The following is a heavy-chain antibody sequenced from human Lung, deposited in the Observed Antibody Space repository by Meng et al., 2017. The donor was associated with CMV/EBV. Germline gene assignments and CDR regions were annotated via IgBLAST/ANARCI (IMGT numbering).Heavy chain of an antibody. Sequence: SXAASGFTFSSFAMHWVRQAPGKGLEWVAVMSYDGGNKYYADSVMGRFTISRDNSKSALYLQMNSLRVEDTAVYYCAKAHEILGSCSLTSCYWGVDDXGQGXLVTVSS. V-gene: IGHV3-30-3*01. CDR3: AKAHEILGSCSLTSCYWGVDD. CDR2: MSYDGGNK. D-gene: IGHD2-2*01. J-gene: IGHJ4*02. CDR1: GFTFSSFA.